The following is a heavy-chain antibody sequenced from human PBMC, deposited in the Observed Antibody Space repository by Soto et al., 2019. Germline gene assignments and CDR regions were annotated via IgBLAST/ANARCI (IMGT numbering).Heavy chain of an antibody. CDR1: GFTFSHYP. CDR3: ARQLGSREVPAALGGFDI. V-gene: IGHV3-30-3*01. J-gene: IGHJ3*02. CDR2: ISYDGSDK. D-gene: IGHD2-2*01. Sequence: QGQLVESGRDMVQPGRSLRLSCAASGFTFSHYPMHWVRQAPGKGLEWVAAISYDGSDKYYAESLKGRFTISRDNPRNTLYLPLERVTPDDTAVYYCARQLGSREVPAALGGFDIWGRGTLVTVSS.